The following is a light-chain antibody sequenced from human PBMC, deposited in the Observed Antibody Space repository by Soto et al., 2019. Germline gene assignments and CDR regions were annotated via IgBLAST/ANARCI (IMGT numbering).Light chain of an antibody. V-gene: IGLV2-14*01. J-gene: IGLJ1*01. Sequence: QSALTQPASVSGSPGQSITISCTGTSSDVGGYNYVSWYQQHPGKAPKLMIYEVSNRPSGVSNRFSGSKSGNTASLTISGLQAEDESDYYCSSYTSSSTLDVFGTVTKLTVL. CDR1: SSDVGGYNY. CDR3: SSYTSSSTLDV. CDR2: EVS.